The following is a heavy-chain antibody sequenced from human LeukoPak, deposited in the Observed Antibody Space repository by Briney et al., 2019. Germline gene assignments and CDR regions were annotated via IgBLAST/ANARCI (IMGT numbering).Heavy chain of an antibody. CDR2: ISGSGGST. V-gene: IGHV3-23*01. CDR3: AKGFSGYSYGYKGYYFDY. D-gene: IGHD5-18*01. Sequence: GGSLRLSCAASGFTFSSYSMNWVRQAPGKGLEWVSAISGSGGSTYYADSVKGRFTISRDNSKNTLYLQMNSLRAEDTAVYYCAKGFSGYSYGYKGYYFDYWGQGTLVTVSS. J-gene: IGHJ4*02. CDR1: GFTFSSYS.